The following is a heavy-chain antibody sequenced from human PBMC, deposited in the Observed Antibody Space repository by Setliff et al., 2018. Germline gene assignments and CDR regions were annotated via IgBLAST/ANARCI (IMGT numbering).Heavy chain of an antibody. V-gene: IGHV3-23*01. D-gene: IGHD1-26*01. CDR1: GFTFTSYA. CDR3: AKEGYSGSHYFDY. CDR2: ISGSGGST. J-gene: IGHJ4*02. Sequence: GGSLRLSCAASGFTFTSYAMRWVRQAPGKGLEWVSSISGSGGSTYYADSVKGRFTISRDNSNNALYLQMNSLRAKDTAIYYCAKEGYSGSHYFDYWGQGTLVTVSS.